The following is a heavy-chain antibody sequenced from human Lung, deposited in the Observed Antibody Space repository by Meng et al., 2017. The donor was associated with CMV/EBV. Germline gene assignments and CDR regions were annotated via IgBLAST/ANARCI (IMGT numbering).Heavy chain of an antibody. CDR1: GFTFSTYW. CDR3: VWDYAAQTSKGWDSGVAV. CDR2: IDEHGDSQ. Sequence: GGSLRLXXXPSGFTFSTYWMTWVRRAPGKGLEWVANIDEHGDSQSYVDSVKGRFTISRDNARNSLYLQMNSLRFDDTAIYYCVWDYAAQTSKGWDSGVAVWXQGTGVTVSS. J-gene: IGHJ6*02. V-gene: IGHV3-7*01. D-gene: IGHD2-2*01.